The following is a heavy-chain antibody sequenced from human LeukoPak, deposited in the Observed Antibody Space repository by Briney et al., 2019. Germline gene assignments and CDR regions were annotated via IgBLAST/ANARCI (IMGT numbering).Heavy chain of an antibody. D-gene: IGHD2-2*01. CDR1: GYTFTSYG. V-gene: IGHV1-18*01. Sequence: GASVKVSCKASGYTFTSYGISWVRQAPGQGLEWMGWISAYNGNTNYAQKLQGRVTMTTDTSTSTAYMELSSLRSEDTAVYYCARGTIGYCSSTSCYSSAFDIWGQGTMVTVSS. J-gene: IGHJ3*02. CDR3: ARGTIGYCSSTSCYSSAFDI. CDR2: ISAYNGNT.